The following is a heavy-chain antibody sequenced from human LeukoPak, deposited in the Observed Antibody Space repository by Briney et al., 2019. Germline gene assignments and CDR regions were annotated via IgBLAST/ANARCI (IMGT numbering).Heavy chain of an antibody. CDR1: GFTFSNFG. Sequence: GGSLRLSCAASGFTFSNFGLHWVRQAPGKGLEWVAFIQYDGYNKYYADSVKGRFTISRDNSKSTLYLQMNSLRAEDTAVYYCVREARLLQVDDAFDMWGLGTMVTVSS. V-gene: IGHV3-30*02. J-gene: IGHJ3*02. CDR2: IQYDGYNK. CDR3: VREARLLQVDDAFDM. D-gene: IGHD2-15*01.